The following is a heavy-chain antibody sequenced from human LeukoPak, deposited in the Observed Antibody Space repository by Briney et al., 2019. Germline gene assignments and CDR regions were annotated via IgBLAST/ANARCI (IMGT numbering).Heavy chain of an antibody. J-gene: IGHJ4*02. V-gene: IGHV3-23*01. Sequence: GGSLRLSCAASGFTFSSYAMSWVRQAPGKGLEWVSAISGSGGSTYYADSVKGRFTISRDNSKNTLYLQMNSLRAEDTAVYYCAKDAPPRGYSYGYSAYWGQGTLVTVSP. CDR1: GFTFSSYA. CDR3: AKDAPPRGYSYGYSAY. D-gene: IGHD5-18*01. CDR2: ISGSGGST.